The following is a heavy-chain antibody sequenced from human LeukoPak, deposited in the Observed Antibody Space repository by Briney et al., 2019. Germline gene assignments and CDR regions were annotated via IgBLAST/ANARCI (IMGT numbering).Heavy chain of an antibody. Sequence: PGGSLRLSCAASGFTFSDYYMSWIRQAPGRGLEWISYIRSSGATIYYADSVKGRFTISRDNAKNSLYLQMNSLRAEDTALYYCARGHDFWNGYDYWGQGTLVTVSS. CDR1: GFTFSDYY. V-gene: IGHV3-11*01. J-gene: IGHJ4*02. CDR2: IRSSGATI. D-gene: IGHD3-3*01. CDR3: ARGHDFWNGYDY.